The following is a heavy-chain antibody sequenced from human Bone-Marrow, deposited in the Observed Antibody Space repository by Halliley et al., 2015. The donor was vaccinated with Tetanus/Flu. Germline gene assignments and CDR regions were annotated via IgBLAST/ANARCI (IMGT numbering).Heavy chain of an antibody. CDR1: GFSFSSYA. CDR3: AKDPPGAQKDWFAP. CDR2: LFGSGGTS. Sequence: SLRLSCAASGFSFSSYAMSWVRLAPGKGLEWVSTLFGSGGTSYYADSVKGRFIISRDNSKNTLYLQMNSLRVEDTAVYYCAKDPPGAQKDWFAPWGQGTLVPVPS. V-gene: IGHV3-23*01. J-gene: IGHJ5*02.